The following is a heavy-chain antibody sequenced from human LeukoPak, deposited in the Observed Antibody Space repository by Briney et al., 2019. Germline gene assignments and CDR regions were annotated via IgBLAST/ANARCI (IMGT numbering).Heavy chain of an antibody. CDR3: ARDMKSGIAAAGTVYH. J-gene: IGHJ5*02. CDR1: GFTFSSYS. Sequence: GGSLRLSCAASGFTFSSYSMNWVRQAPGKGLEWVSSISSSSSYIYYADSVKGRFTISRDNAKNSLYLQMNSLRAEDTAVYYCARDMKSGIAAAGTVYHWGQGTLVTVSS. D-gene: IGHD6-13*01. CDR2: ISSSSSYI. V-gene: IGHV3-21*01.